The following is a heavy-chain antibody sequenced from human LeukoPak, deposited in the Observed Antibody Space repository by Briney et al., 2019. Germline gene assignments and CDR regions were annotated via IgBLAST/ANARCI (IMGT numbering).Heavy chain of an antibody. D-gene: IGHD3-10*01. Sequence: GESLKISCKGSGYSFTSYWTGWVRQMPGKGLEWMGIIYPGDSDTRYSPSFQGQVTISADKSISTAYLQWSSLKASDTAMYYCASGQYYYGSGRPRGYFDYWGQGTLVTVSS. CDR2: IYPGDSDT. CDR3: ASGQYYYGSGRPRGYFDY. V-gene: IGHV5-51*01. J-gene: IGHJ4*02. CDR1: GYSFTSYW.